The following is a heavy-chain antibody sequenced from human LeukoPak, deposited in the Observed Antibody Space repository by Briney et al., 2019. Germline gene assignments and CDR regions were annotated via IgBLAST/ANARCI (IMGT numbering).Heavy chain of an antibody. D-gene: IGHD3-10*01. J-gene: IGHJ4*02. CDR2: ISDSGST. Sequence: SETLSLTCTVSGVSISSGGYSWNWIRQPPGKGLEWIGYISDSGSTYYNSSLKSRVIISADRSKNQFPLKLSSVTAADTAVYYCAKGYFYGSGSYCQPFDYWGQGTLVTVSS. CDR3: AKGYFYGSGSYCQPFDY. CDR1: GVSISSGGYS. V-gene: IGHV4-30-2*01.